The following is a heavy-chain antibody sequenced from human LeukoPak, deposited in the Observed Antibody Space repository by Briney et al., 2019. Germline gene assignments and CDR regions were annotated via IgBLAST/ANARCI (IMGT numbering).Heavy chain of an antibody. CDR2: ISAYNGNT. V-gene: IGHV1-18*01. CDR3: ARDHYYDSSGYYFDYLLSSDAFDI. J-gene: IGHJ3*02. D-gene: IGHD3-22*01. CDR1: GYTFTSYG. Sequence: ASVKVSCKASGYTFTSYGISWVRQAPGQGLEWMGWISAYNGNTNYAQKLQGRVTTTTDTSTSTAYMELRSLRSDDTAVYYCARDHYYDSSGYYFDYLLSSDAFDIWGQGTMVTVSS.